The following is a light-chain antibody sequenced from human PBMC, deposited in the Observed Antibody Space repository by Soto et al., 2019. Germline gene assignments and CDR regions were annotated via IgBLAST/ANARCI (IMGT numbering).Light chain of an antibody. V-gene: IGKV1-39*01. CDR3: QQSYSTPRT. Sequence: DIQMTQSPSSLSASVGDRVTITCRASQSISTYLNWYQQKPGKAPNLLIYAASTLQSGVPSRFSGSGSGTDVTLTISSLQREDFATYYCQQSYSTPRTFGQGTKVEI. CDR1: QSISTY. CDR2: AAS. J-gene: IGKJ1*01.